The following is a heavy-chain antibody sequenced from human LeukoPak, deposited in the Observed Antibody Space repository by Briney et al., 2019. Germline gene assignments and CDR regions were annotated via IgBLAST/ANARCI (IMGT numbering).Heavy chain of an antibody. CDR1: GFTFSSYA. V-gene: IGHV3-23*01. CDR2: ISGSGGST. Sequence: GGSLRLSCAASGFTFSSYAMSWVRQAPGKGLEWVSAISGSGGSTYYADSVKGRFTISRDNSKNTLYLQMNSLRAEDTAVYYCAKDEAVGYYYDSSGYLFGPFDYWGQGTLVTVSS. CDR3: AKDEAVGYYYDSSGYLFGPFDY. J-gene: IGHJ4*02. D-gene: IGHD3-22*01.